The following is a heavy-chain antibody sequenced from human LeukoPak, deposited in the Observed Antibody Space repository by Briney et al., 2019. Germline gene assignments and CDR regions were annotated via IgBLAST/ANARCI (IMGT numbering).Heavy chain of an antibody. D-gene: IGHD3-10*01. CDR1: GFTFFSSYG. Sequence: GGSLRLSCAASGFTFFSSYGMHWVRQAPGKGLEWVAVISHDGSDKYYVDSVKGRFTISRDNSKNTLYLQMNTLRTEDTAVYYCPKDSSGSYYSGGFDYWGQGAPVTVSS. V-gene: IGHV3-30*18. J-gene: IGHJ4*02. CDR3: PKDSSGSYYSGGFDY. CDR2: ISHDGSDK.